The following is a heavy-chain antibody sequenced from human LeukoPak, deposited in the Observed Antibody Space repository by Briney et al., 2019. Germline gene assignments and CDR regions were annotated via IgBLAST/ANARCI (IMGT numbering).Heavy chain of an antibody. CDR3: AKPPQPYYYYGSGIYFDY. V-gene: IGHV3-30*18. J-gene: IGHJ4*02. CDR1: GFTFSDYS. Sequence: PGGSLRLSCAASGFTFSDYSMSWVRQAPGKGLEWVAVISYDGSNKYYADSVKGRFTISRDNSKNTLYLQMNSLRAEDTAVYYCAKPPQPYYYYGSGIYFDYWGQGTLVTVSS. D-gene: IGHD3-10*01. CDR2: ISYDGSNK.